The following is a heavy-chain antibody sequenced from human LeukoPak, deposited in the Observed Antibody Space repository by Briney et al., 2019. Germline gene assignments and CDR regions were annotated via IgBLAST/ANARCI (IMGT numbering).Heavy chain of an antibody. D-gene: IGHD5-24*01. Sequence: SETLSLTCIVSAGSIRSYYWSWIRQPPGKGLEWIGYIHYSGSTNYNPSLKSRVIISVDTSKNQFSLKLSSVTAADTAVYYCAREAREGHVFDIWGQGTMLTVSS. J-gene: IGHJ3*02. CDR3: AREAREGHVFDI. CDR2: IHYSGST. CDR1: AGSIRSYY. V-gene: IGHV4-59*01.